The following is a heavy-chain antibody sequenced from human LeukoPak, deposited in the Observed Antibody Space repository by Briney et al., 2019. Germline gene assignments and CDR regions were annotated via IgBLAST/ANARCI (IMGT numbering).Heavy chain of an antibody. CDR1: GDSIISSHW. J-gene: IGHJ4*02. CDR2: IYHTGST. CDR3: ARGFGGSGSYAQY. V-gene: IGHV4-4*02. Sequence: PSETLSLTCAVSGDSIISSHWWSWVRQPPGKGLEWIGEIYHTGSTNYNPSLKSRVSISVDKSNNQFSLKLSSVAAADTAVYYCARGFGGSGSYAQYWGQGTLVTVSS. D-gene: IGHD3-10*01.